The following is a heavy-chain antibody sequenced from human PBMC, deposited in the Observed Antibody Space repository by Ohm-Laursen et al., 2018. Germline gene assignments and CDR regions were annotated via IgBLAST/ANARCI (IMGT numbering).Heavy chain of an antibody. V-gene: IGHV3-7*01. CDR2: IKQDGSEK. J-gene: IGHJ4*02. D-gene: IGHD3-10*01. Sequence: SLRLSCAASGFTFSSYWMSWVRQAPGKGLEWVANIKQDGSEKYYVDSVKGRFTISRDNAKNSLYLQMNSLRADDTAVYYYARMGRSGSYSVYYFDYWGQGTLVTVSS. CDR1: GFTFSSYW. CDR3: ARMGRSGSYSVYYFDY.